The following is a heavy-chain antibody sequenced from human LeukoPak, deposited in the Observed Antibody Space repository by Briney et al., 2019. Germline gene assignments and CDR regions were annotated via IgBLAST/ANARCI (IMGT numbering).Heavy chain of an antibody. CDR2: ISSVSGSI. CDR1: GFTFSTYN. CDR3: ARVRGLTLDY. J-gene: IGHJ4*02. Sequence: AGSLRLSCAASGFTFSTYNMNWVRQAPGRGLEWVSSISSVSGSIYYADSVRGRFTISRDNAKNSLYLQMDSLRAEDTGLYYCARVRGLTLDYWGQGTLVTASS. D-gene: IGHD3-16*01. V-gene: IGHV3-21*01.